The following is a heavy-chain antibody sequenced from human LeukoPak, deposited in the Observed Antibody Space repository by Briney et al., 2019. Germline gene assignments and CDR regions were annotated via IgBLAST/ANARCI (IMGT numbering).Heavy chain of an antibody. Sequence: GGSLRLSCAASGFTFSSYAMHWVRQAPGKGLECVAVIWHDGSNKYYTDSVKGRFTISRDNSQNTLYLQMNNLRAEDTAVYYCARGGWFGQLLPNDYWGQGTLVTVSS. CDR1: GFTFSSYA. V-gene: IGHV3-33*01. D-gene: IGHD3-10*01. J-gene: IGHJ4*02. CDR2: IWHDGSNK. CDR3: ARGGWFGQLLPNDY.